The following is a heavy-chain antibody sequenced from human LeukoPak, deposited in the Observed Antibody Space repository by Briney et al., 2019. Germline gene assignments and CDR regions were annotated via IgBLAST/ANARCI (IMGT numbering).Heavy chain of an antibody. V-gene: IGHV3-30-3*01. CDR1: GFTFSTYA. CDR3: ARLINYDYWSGQDY. CDR2: ISYAGSNK. J-gene: IGHJ4*02. Sequence: PGGSLRVYCAASGFTFSTYAMHWVRQAPGKGLEWVAVISYAGSNKYYADSVKGRFTISRDNSKNTLYLQMNSLRAEDTAVYYCARLINYDYWSGQDYWGQGTLVTVSS. D-gene: IGHD3-3*01.